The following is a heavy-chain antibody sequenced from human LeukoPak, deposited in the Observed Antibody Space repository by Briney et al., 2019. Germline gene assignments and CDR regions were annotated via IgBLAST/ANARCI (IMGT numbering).Heavy chain of an antibody. CDR1: GFIFNDYW. CDR3: ARGTSATAGIDY. V-gene: IGHV3-74*03. Sequence: TGGSVRLSCAASGFIFNDYWMFWVRQAPGKGLVWVSQIDSDGNKVTYGDSAKGRFTTSRDNAQNTLYLQMSSLRADDTAVYYCARGTSATAGIDYWGQGTLVAVSS. J-gene: IGHJ4*02. D-gene: IGHD6-13*01. CDR2: IDSDGNKV.